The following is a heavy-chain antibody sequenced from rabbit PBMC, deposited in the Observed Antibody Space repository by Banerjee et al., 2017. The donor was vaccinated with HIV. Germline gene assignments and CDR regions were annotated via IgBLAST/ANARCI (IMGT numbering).Heavy chain of an antibody. CDR2: IDPVFDTT. J-gene: IGHJ4*01. D-gene: IGHD8-1*01. CDR1: GFDFSSYYM. Sequence: QEQLKESGGGLVQPGGSLKLSCKASGFDFSSYYMNWVRQAPGKGLEWIGYIDPVFDTTYYASWVNGRFTISKTSSTTVTLQMTSLTAADTATYFCARNPGSSALGNLWGPGTLVTVS. V-gene: IGHV1S39*01. CDR3: ARNPGSSALGNL.